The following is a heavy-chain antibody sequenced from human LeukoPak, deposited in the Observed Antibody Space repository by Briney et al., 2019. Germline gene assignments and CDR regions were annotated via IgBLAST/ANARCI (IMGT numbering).Heavy chain of an antibody. V-gene: IGHV4-4*07. J-gene: IGHJ4*02. CDR3: ASLPYSSSWYQGNY. CDR1: GGSISSYY. D-gene: IGHD6-13*01. CDR2: IYTSGST. Sequence: SSETLSLTCTVSGGSISSYYWSWIRQPAGKGLEWIGRIYTSGSTNYNPSLKSRVTISVDTSKNQFSLKVNSVTAADTAVYYCASLPYSSSWYQGNYWGQGTLVTVSS.